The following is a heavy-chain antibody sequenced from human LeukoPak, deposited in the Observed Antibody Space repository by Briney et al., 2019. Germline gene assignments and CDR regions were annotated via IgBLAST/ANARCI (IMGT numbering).Heavy chain of an antibody. CDR2: IWYDGSDK. Sequence: GGSLRLSCAASGFTFRNYAMHWVRQAPGKGLEWVAVIWYDGSDKYYADSVKGRFTTSRDKSKNTLCLQMNSLRAEDTAVYYCAKDWFGYNPNWGQGTLVTVSS. CDR1: GFTFRNYA. D-gene: IGHD5-24*01. V-gene: IGHV3-33*03. CDR3: AKDWFGYNPN. J-gene: IGHJ4*02.